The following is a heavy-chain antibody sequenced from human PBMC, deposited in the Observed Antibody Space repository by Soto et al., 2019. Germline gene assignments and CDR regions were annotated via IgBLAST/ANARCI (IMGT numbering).Heavy chain of an antibody. CDR3: ARDRGCSGGICYRDLGY. CDR1: GFTFSTYS. J-gene: IGHJ4*02. Sequence: EVQLVESGGGLVQPGGSLRLSCAASGFTFSTYSMSWVRQAPGKGLEWVSYISSISNTIYYADSVKGRSTISRDNAKNSLYLHMNSLSAEDTAVYYCARDRGCSGGICYRDLGYWGQGTLVTVSS. CDR2: ISSISNTI. V-gene: IGHV3-48*01. D-gene: IGHD2-15*01.